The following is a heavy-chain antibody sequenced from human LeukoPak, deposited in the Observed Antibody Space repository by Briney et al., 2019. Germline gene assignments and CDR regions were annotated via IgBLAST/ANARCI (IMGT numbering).Heavy chain of an antibody. Sequence: GGCLRLSCAASVFTFYEFAMNWVRQAPGKGLGWWSGMSWNSGRGGYADSVKGRFTISRDKDTTSLYLQMNRLTAEDTASYYYEKDAFQAAAAGARYFDYWGQGTLVTVSS. D-gene: IGHD6-13*01. CDR1: VFTFYEFA. V-gene: IGHV3-9*01. CDR3: EKDAFQAAAAGARYFDY. J-gene: IGHJ4*02. CDR2: MSWNSGRG.